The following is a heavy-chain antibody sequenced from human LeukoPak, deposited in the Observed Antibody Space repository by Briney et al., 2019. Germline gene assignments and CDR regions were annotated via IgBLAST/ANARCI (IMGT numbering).Heavy chain of an antibody. CDR2: IRSKANGYAS. CDR1: GVTFSGSA. D-gene: IGHD4-17*01. Sequence: GESLRLSCAASGVTFSGSAMHWVRQASGKGLELVGRIRSKANGYASDYAASMKGRIIIFSAASKNTSHLLMNSLKTEDTAVYYCSTVTTYYYYYYMDVWGKGTTVTVSS. V-gene: IGHV3-73*01. J-gene: IGHJ6*03. CDR3: STVTTYYYYYYMDV.